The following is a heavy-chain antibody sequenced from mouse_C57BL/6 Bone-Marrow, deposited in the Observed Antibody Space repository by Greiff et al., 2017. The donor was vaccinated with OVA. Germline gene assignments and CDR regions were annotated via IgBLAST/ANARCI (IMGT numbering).Heavy chain of an antibody. CDR2: ISYDGSN. V-gene: IGHV3-6*01. D-gene: IGHD3-2*02. Sequence: ESGPGLVKPSQSLSLTCSVTGYSITSGYYWNWIRQFPGNKLEWMGYISYDGSNNYNPSLKNRISITRDTSKNQFFLKLNSVTTEDTATYYCASPAQATSWFAYWGQGTLVTVSA. J-gene: IGHJ3*01. CDR1: GYSITSGYY. CDR3: ASPAQATSWFAY.